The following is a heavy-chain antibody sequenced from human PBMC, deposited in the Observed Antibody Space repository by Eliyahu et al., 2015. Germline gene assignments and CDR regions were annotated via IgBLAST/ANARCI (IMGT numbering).Heavy chain of an antibody. D-gene: IGHD4-11*01. CDR1: GFSLSSGGXGVG. Sequence: QITLKESGPTLVKPTQTLTLTCTFSGFSLSSGGXGVGVGWIRQPXGKAXXWLALIYWDDDKRYSPSLKSRLTITEDTSKNQVVLTMTNMDPDDTATYYCAHTAVSPGYVMDVWGQGTTVTASS. J-gene: IGHJ6*02. CDR3: AHTAVSPGYVMDV. CDR2: IYWDDDK. V-gene: IGHV2-5*02.